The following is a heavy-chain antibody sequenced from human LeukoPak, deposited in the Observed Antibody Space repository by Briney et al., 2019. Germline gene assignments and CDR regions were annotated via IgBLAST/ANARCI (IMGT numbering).Heavy chain of an antibody. J-gene: IGHJ4*02. V-gene: IGHV3-7*01. CDR2: IKKDGSEK. CDR3: ARHLSGVTGYTYGRGIDY. D-gene: IGHD5-18*01. CDR1: GFTFSSYW. Sequence: GGSLRLSCAASGFTFSSYWMSWVRQAPGKGLEWVANIKKDGSEKYYVDSVKGRFTISRDNAKTSLYLQINSLRAGDTAVYYCARHLSGVTGYTYGRGIDYWGQGTLVTVSS.